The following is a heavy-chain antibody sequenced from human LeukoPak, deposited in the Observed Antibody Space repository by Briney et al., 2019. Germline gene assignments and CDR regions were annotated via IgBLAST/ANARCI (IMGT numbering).Heavy chain of an antibody. V-gene: IGHV4-59*08. D-gene: IGHD1-14*01. CDR2: VYDTGDT. Sequence: PSETLSLTCTVSGTSITRTYWSWIRQPPGRGLESVGYVYDTGDTSYNPSLKSRVTISLDTSKNQFSLTLSSVTAADTALYYCARRAAAGNHQVPHFDSWGQGSLVTVSS. J-gene: IGHJ4*02. CDR1: GTSITRTY. CDR3: ARRAAAGNHQVPHFDS.